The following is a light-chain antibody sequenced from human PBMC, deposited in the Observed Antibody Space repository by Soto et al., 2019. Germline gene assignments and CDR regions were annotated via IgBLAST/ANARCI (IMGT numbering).Light chain of an antibody. J-gene: IGKJ5*01. Sequence: DIQMTQSPSTLSASVGDRVTITCRASQSINNWVAWYQQKPGIAPKLLIYDASSLESGVPSRFSGSGSGTEFTLTISSLQPDDFATYYCQQYNSYPLTLGQGTRLEIK. CDR3: QQYNSYPLT. CDR1: QSINNW. CDR2: DAS. V-gene: IGKV1-5*01.